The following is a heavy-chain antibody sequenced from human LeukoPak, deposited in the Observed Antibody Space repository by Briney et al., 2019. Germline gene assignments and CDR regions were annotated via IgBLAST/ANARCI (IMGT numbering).Heavy chain of an antibody. V-gene: IGHV1-46*01. CDR2: INPSGGST. J-gene: IGHJ4*02. Sequence: GASVKVTCEASGYTFTSYYMDWVRQAPGQGLEWMGIINPSGGSTSYAQKFQGRVTMTRDTSTSTVYMELSSLRSDDTAVYYCARANFLYCSSSTCLFDYWGQGTLVTVSS. D-gene: IGHD2-2*01. CDR1: GYTFTSYY. CDR3: ARANFLYCSSSTCLFDY.